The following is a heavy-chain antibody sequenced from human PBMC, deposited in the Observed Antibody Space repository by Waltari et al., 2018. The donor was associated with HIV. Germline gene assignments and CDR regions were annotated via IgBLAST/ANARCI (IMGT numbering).Heavy chain of an antibody. V-gene: IGHV3-30*03. CDR2: ISHDGNSH. CDR3: ATYCGGDCYFGEVSFDV. Sequence: QVQLMQSGGGVVQPGGSLRLSCPASGCLFSNHAIPSFRQAPGKGLDWVALISHDGNSHFYADSMKGRFTVSRDNSKDTVYLQMNSLTTDDTAVYYCATYCGGDCYFGEVSFDVWGQGTMVIVS. J-gene: IGHJ3*01. CDR1: GCLFSNHA. D-gene: IGHD2-21*02.